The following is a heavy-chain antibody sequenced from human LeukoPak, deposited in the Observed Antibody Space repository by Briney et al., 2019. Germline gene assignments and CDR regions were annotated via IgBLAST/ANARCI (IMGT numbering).Heavy chain of an antibody. CDR2: INHSGST. Sequence: SQTLSLTCTVSGGSISSGSYYWSWIRQPAGKGLEWIGEINHSGSTNYNPSLKSRVTISVDTSKNQFSLKLSSVTAADTAVYYCARGQSRYNWNRTGRSYSYYMDVWDKGTTVTVSS. J-gene: IGHJ6*03. CDR3: ARGQSRYNWNRTGRSYSYYMDV. D-gene: IGHD1-20*01. CDR1: GGSISSGSYY. V-gene: IGHV4-61*09.